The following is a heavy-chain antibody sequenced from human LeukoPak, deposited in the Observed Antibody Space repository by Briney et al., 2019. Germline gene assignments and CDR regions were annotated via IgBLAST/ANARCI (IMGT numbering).Heavy chain of an antibody. J-gene: IGHJ4*02. CDR3: ARSDSGWSQIDY. CDR2: ISYDGSNK. Sequence: GRSLRLSCTASGFTFSSYAIHWVRQAPGKGLEWAAVISYDGSNKYYADSVKGRFTISRDNSKNTIYVQMNSLRPEDTAVYYCARSDSGWSQIDYWGQGTLVTVSS. CDR1: GFTFSSYA. D-gene: IGHD6-19*01. V-gene: IGHV3-30-3*01.